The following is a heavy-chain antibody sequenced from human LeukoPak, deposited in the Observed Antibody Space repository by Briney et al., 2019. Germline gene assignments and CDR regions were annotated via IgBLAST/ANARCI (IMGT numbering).Heavy chain of an antibody. D-gene: IGHD5-18*01. CDR3: AREGGYSYGDAPLHFDY. Sequence: ASVKVSCKASGYTFTSYYMHWVRQAPGQGLEWMGIINPSGGSTSYAQKFQGRVTMTRDMSTSTVYMELSSLRSEDTAVYYCAREGGYSYGDAPLHFDYWGQGTLVTVSS. CDR1: GYTFTSYY. J-gene: IGHJ4*02. CDR2: INPSGGST. V-gene: IGHV1-46*01.